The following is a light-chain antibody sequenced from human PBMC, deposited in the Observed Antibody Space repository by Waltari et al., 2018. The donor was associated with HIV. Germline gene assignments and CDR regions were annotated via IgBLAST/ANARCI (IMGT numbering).Light chain of an antibody. J-gene: IGKJ2*01. CDR2: GAS. CDR1: QTIGIN. CDR3: QEYNSWPPRYT. Sequence: EIVMTQSPATLSVSPGERGFVSCRASQTIGINLAWYQQKPGQGPRLLIHGASTRASGIPGRFNGTGSGTEFTLTINSLQSEDFAFYYCQEYNSWPPRYTFGQGTKVEMK. V-gene: IGKV3-15*01.